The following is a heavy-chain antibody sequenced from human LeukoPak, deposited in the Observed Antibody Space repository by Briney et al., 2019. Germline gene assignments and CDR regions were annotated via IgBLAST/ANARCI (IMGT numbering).Heavy chain of an antibody. D-gene: IGHD4-17*01. CDR1: GFTFSSYA. CDR2: ISGSGGST. V-gene: IGHV3-23*01. Sequence: PGGSLRLSCAASGFTFSSYAMSWVRQAPGKGLEWVSAISGSGGSTYYADSVKGRFTISRDNSKNTLYLQMNSLRAEDTAVYYCAKDSSDGDYVSGSGVDYFDYWGQGTLVTVSS. CDR3: AKDSSDGDYVSGSGVDYFDY. J-gene: IGHJ4*02.